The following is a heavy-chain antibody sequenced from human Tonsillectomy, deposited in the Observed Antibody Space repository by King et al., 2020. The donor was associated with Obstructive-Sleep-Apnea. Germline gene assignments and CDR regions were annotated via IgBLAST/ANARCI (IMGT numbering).Heavy chain of an antibody. V-gene: IGHV4-30-4*07. D-gene: IGHD6-13*01. Sequence: QLQESGPGLVKPSQTLSLTCAVSGGSISSGGYSWSWIRQPPGKGLEWIGYIYYSGSTYYNPSLKSRVTISVDTSKNQFSLKLSSVTAADTAVYYCARAGGGYSSRGSVWFDPWGQGTLVTVSS. CDR2: IYYSGST. CDR3: ARAGGGYSSRGSVWFDP. J-gene: IGHJ5*02. CDR1: GGSISSGGYS.